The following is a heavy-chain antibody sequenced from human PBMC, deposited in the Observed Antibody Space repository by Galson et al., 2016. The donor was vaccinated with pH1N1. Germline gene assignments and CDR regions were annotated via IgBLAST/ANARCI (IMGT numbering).Heavy chain of an antibody. CDR2: IIPIFSTA. Sequence: SVKVSCKASGGTFGSYGINWVRQAPGQGLEWMGGIIPIFSTAKYAQKFQGGVTITADESTTTAYMELSSLRSEDTAVYYCAREDYYDTDLSDWYFDLWGRGTLLTVSS. D-gene: IGHD3-22*01. J-gene: IGHJ2*01. V-gene: IGHV1-69*13. CDR3: AREDYYDTDLSDWYFDL. CDR1: GGTFGSYG.